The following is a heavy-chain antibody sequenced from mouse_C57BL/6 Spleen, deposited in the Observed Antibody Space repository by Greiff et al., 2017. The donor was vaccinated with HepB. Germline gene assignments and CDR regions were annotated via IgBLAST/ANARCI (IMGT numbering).Heavy chain of an antibody. J-gene: IGHJ3*01. Sequence: QVQLKESGPGLVQPSQSLSITCTVSGFSLTSYGVHWVRQSPGKGLEWLGVIWSGGSTDYNAAFISRLSISKDNSKSQVFFKMNSLQADDTAIYYCARNEDYGSSSGFAYWGQGTLVTVSA. V-gene: IGHV2-2*01. D-gene: IGHD1-1*01. CDR1: GFSLTSYG. CDR3: ARNEDYGSSSGFAY. CDR2: IWSGGST.